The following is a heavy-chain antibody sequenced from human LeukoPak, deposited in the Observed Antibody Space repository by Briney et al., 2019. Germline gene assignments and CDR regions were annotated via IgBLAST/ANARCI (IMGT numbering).Heavy chain of an antibody. CDR2: ISGSGGST. CDR1: GFTFSSYA. Sequence: GGSLRLSCAASGFTFSSYAMSWVRQAPGKGLEWVSAISGSGGSTYYADSVKGRFTISRDNSKNTLYLQMNSLRAEDTAVYYCAKGVDIAVVPAARQGLHFDYWGQGTLVTVSS. V-gene: IGHV3-23*01. D-gene: IGHD2-2*01. J-gene: IGHJ4*02. CDR3: AKGVDIAVVPAARQGLHFDY.